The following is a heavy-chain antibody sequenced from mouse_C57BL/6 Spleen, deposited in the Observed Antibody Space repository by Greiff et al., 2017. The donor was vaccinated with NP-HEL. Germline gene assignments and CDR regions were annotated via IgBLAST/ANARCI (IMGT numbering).Heavy chain of an antibody. J-gene: IGHJ4*01. V-gene: IGHV2-5*01. CDR1: GFSLTSYG. CDR2: IWRGGST. Sequence: QVQLQQSGPGLVQPSPSLSITCTVSGFSLTSYGVHWVRQSPGKGLEWLGVIWRGGSTDYNAAFMSRLSITKDNSKSQVFFKMNSLQADDTAICYCANNYGSSLYAMDYWGQGTSVTVSS. D-gene: IGHD1-1*01. CDR3: ANNYGSSLYAMDY.